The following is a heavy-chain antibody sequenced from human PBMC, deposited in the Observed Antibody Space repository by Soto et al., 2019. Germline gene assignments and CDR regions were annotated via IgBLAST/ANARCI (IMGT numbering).Heavy chain of an antibody. CDR2: MNPNSGNT. D-gene: IGHD2-15*01. J-gene: IGHJ4*02. CDR1: GYTFTSYD. CDR3: ARGGGKYCSGGSCPTDY. Sequence: QVQLVQSGAEVKKPGASVKVSCKASGYTFTSYDINWVRQATGQGREWMGWMNPNSGNTGYAQKFQGRVTMTRNTSISTAYMELSSLRSEDTAVYYCARGGGKYCSGGSCPTDYWGQGTLVTVSS. V-gene: IGHV1-8*01.